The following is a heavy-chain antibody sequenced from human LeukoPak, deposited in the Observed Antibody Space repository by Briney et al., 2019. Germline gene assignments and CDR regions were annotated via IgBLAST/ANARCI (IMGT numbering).Heavy chain of an antibody. J-gene: IGHJ4*02. CDR2: IDSDGSSA. CDR1: GFTFSSYW. V-gene: IGHV3-74*01. Sequence: GGSLRLSCAASGFTFSSYWMHWVRQAPGKGLVWVSRIDSDGSSATYADSVKGRFTISRDNAKNTLYLQMNSLRAEDTAVYYCAREGLAFDYWGQGTLVTVSS. CDR3: AREGLAFDY.